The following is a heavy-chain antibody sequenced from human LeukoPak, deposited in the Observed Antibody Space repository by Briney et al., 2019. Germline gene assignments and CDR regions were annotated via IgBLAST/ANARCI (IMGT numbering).Heavy chain of an antibody. V-gene: IGHV3-74*01. Sequence: AGGSLRLSCAASGFTFSSYWMHWVRHAPGKGLVWVSRINSDGSSTSYADSVKGRFTISRDNAKNTLYLQMNSLRAEDTAVYYCATGYYYDSSGYYYVPDYYYYGMDVWGQGTTVTVSS. CDR1: GFTFSSYW. J-gene: IGHJ6*02. CDR2: INSDGSST. D-gene: IGHD3-22*01. CDR3: ATGYYYDSSGYYYVPDYYYYGMDV.